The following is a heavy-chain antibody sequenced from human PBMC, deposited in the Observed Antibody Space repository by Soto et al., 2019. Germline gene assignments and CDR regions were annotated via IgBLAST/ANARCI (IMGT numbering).Heavy chain of an antibody. CDR2: MNPNSGNT. CDR1: GYTFTSYG. D-gene: IGHD6-19*01. Sequence: ASVKVSCKASGYTFTSYGIDWVRQATGQGLEWMGWMNPNSGNTGYAQKFQGRVTMTRNTSISTAYMELSSLRSEDTAVYYCARGRGSGWSSAFDIWGQGTMVTVSS. CDR3: ARGRGSGWSSAFDI. J-gene: IGHJ3*02. V-gene: IGHV1-8*01.